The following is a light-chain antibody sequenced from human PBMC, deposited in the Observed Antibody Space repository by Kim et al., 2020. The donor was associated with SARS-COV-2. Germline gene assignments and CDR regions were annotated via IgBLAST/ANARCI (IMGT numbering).Light chain of an antibody. CDR1: QSVSNSF. Sequence: ELVLTQSPDTLSLSPGSRATLSCRASQSVSNSFLAWYQQKPGQAPRLLIYRASSRATGIPDRFSGSGSGTDFTLTISRLEPEDFAVYYCKQYGSSRTFGQGTKGEIK. V-gene: IGKV3-20*01. J-gene: IGKJ1*01. CDR3: KQYGSSRT. CDR2: RAS.